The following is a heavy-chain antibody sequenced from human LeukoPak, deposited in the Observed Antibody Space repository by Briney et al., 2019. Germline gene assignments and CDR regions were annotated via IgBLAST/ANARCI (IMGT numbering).Heavy chain of an antibody. Sequence: SETLSLTCSVSGGSISSYYWTWIRQPPGKGLEWIGYIYYNGRTNNNPSLKTRASMSVEKSKNQFSLRLNSVTAADTAVYYCARATFYYDGNTNRRNYFDVWGQGILVTVSS. D-gene: IGHD3-22*01. CDR2: IYYNGRT. J-gene: IGHJ4*02. V-gene: IGHV4-59*01. CDR3: ARATFYYDGNTNRRNYFDV. CDR1: GGSISSYY.